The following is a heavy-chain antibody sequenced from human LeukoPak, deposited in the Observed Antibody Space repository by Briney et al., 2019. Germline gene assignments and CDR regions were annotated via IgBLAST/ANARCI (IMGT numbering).Heavy chain of an antibody. Sequence: PGRSLRLSCAASGFTFSSYAMHWVRQAPGKGLEWVAVISYDGSNKYYADSVKGRFTISRDNSKNTLYLQMNSLRAEDTAVYYCARGPTVTTRLYNWFDPWGQGTLVTVSS. D-gene: IGHD4-17*01. J-gene: IGHJ5*02. V-gene: IGHV3-30-3*01. CDR3: ARGPTVTTRLYNWFDP. CDR2: ISYDGSNK. CDR1: GFTFSSYA.